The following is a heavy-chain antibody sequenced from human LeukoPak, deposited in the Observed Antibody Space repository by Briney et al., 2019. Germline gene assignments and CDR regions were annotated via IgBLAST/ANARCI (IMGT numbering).Heavy chain of an antibody. J-gene: IGHJ5*02. CDR1: GFSFSSNW. D-gene: IGHD2-15*01. CDR2: IKRDGSQK. Sequence: GGSLRLSCAAPGFSFSSNWMGWVRQAPGKGLEWVAHIKRDGSQKYYLDSVKGRFTISRDNAKNSLYLQMNSLRVEDTAVYYCARDGLEWAATYWFDPWGQGTLVTVSS. V-gene: IGHV3-7*01. CDR3: ARDGLEWAATYWFDP.